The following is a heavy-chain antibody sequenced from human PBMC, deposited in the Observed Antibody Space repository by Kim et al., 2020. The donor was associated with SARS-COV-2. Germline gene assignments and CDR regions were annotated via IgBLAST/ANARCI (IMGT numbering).Heavy chain of an antibody. CDR1: EYTFACCS. J-gene: IGHJ1*01. D-gene: IGHD2-15*01. CDR3: AKERRAGIVFYEH. V-gene: IGHV1-3*01. Sequence: ASVKVSCKASEYTFACCSIHWMRQAPGQRLEWMEWVSGATGNTRSSQSLEGRVTMTRDTTANTVYMELSSLRSEDTAIYYCAKERRAGIVFYEHWGQGTQVTVSS. CDR2: VSGATGNT.